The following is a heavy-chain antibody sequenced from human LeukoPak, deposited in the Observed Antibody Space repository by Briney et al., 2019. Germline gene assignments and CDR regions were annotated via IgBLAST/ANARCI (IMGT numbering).Heavy chain of an antibody. J-gene: IGHJ4*02. CDR1: GYTFTSYG. D-gene: IGHD3-22*01. CDR2: ISAYNGNT. V-gene: IGHV1-18*01. Sequence: ASVKVSCKASGYTFTSYGISWVRQAPGQGLEWMGWISAYNGNTNYAQKLQGRVTMTTDTSTSTAYMEPRSLRSDDTAVYYCARTPEYYYDSSGYYPYYFDYWGQGTLVTVSS. CDR3: ARTPEYYYDSSGYYPYYFDY.